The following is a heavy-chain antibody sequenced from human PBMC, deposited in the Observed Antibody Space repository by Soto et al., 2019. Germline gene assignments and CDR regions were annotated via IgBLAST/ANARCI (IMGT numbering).Heavy chain of an antibody. Sequence: ASVKVSCKASGYTFTSYGISWVRQAPGQGLEWMGWISAYNGNTNYAQKLQGRVTMTTDTSTSTAYMELRSLRSDDTAVYYCARGSLLRYFDWLKFDPWGQGTLVTVSS. CDR2: ISAYNGNT. J-gene: IGHJ5*02. CDR1: GYTFTSYG. V-gene: IGHV1-18*01. CDR3: ARGSLLRYFDWLKFDP. D-gene: IGHD3-9*01.